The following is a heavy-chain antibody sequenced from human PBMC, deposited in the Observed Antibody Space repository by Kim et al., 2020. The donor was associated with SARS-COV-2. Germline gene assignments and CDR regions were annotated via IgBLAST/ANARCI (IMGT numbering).Heavy chain of an antibody. CDR3: ARDKTIFGVIVELYGMDV. CDR1: GYTFTGYY. Sequence: ASVKVSCKASGYTFTGYYMHWVRQAPGQGLEWMGWINPNSGDTNYAQKFQGRVTMTRDTSISTAYMELSRLRSDDTAMYYCARDKTIFGVIVELYGMDVWGQGTTVTVSS. CDR2: INPNSGDT. V-gene: IGHV1-2*02. D-gene: IGHD3-3*01. J-gene: IGHJ6*02.